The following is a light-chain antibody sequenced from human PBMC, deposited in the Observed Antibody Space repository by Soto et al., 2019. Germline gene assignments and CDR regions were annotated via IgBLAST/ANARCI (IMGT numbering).Light chain of an antibody. J-gene: IGKJ1*01. CDR2: ATS. V-gene: IGKV1-39*01. CDR3: QQTYTTPRT. Sequence: HMTQSPSSLSASVGDRISITCRASQTVSTYLNWYQQKPGKAPTLLISATSTLQSGVPSRFSGSGSGTEFTLNITSLQPEDFATYYCQQTYTTPRTFGQATKVEIK. CDR1: QTVSTY.